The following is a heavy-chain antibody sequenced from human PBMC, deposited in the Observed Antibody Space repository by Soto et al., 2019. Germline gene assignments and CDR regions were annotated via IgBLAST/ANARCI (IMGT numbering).Heavy chain of an antibody. V-gene: IGHV3-21*01. Sequence: GGSLRLSCAASGFTFSSYTMNWVRQAPGKGLEWVSSISSSSSYIYYADSVKGRFTISRDNAKNSLYLQMNGLRAEDTAVYYCAKDMKWGGMTTIHYFDSWGQGTQVT. CDR1: GFTFSSYT. CDR2: ISSSSSYI. CDR3: AKDMKWGGMTTIHYFDS. D-gene: IGHD4-17*01. J-gene: IGHJ4*02.